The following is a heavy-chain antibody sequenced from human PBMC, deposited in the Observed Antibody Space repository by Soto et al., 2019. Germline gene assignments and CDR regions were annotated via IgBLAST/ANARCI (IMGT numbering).Heavy chain of an antibody. Sequence: ASVKVSCKASGYTFTGYYMHWVRQAPGQGLEWMGWINPNSGGTNYAQKFQGRVTMTRDTSISTAYMELSRLRSDDTAVYYCARDGSYDFWSGYYTRPNYYYYGMDVWGQGTKVTVYS. CDR3: ARDGSYDFWSGYYTRPNYYYYGMDV. D-gene: IGHD3-3*01. J-gene: IGHJ6*02. CDR1: GYTFTGYY. V-gene: IGHV1-2*02. CDR2: INPNSGGT.